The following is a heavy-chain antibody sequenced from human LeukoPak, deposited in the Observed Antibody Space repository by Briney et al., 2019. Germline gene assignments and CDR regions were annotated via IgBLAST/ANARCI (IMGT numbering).Heavy chain of an antibody. J-gene: IGHJ4*02. D-gene: IGHD6-13*01. CDR3: ARDPEGIAAAGPRSADY. CDR1: GFTFSSYE. CDR2: ISSSGSTI. Sequence: PGGSLRLSCAASGFTFSSYEMNWVRQAPGKGLEWVSYISSSGSTIYYADSVKGRFTISRDNAKNSLYLQMNSLRAEDTAVYYCARDPEGIAAAGPRSADYWGQGTLVTVSS. V-gene: IGHV3-48*03.